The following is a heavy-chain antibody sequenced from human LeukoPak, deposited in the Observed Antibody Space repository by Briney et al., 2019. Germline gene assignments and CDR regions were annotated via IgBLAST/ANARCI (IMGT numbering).Heavy chain of an antibody. CDR3: ARSLKRELLRTYFDY. D-gene: IGHD1-26*01. V-gene: IGHV3-23*01. CDR1: GFTFSSHW. Sequence: GGSLRLSCAASGFTFSSHWMSWVRQAPGKGLEWVSAFSGSGGSTYYADFVKGRFTISRDNSKNTLYLQMNSLRAEDTAVYYCARSLKRELLRTYFDYWGQGTLVTVSS. CDR2: FSGSGGST. J-gene: IGHJ4*02.